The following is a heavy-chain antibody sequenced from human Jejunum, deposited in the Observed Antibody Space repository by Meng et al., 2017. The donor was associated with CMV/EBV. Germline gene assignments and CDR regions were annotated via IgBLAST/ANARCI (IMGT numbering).Heavy chain of an antibody. CDR2: INQDGSGE. J-gene: IGHJ4*02. Sequence: GFTFSNYFMTWVRQAPGKGLEWVANINQDGSGEYYVDSLKGRFTISRDNAKNSLYLQLNSLRAEDTAVYYCARWDYYSSTHFPGYWGQGTRVTVSS. CDR3: ARWDYYSSTHFPGY. D-gene: IGHD2-2*01. CDR1: GFTFSNYF. V-gene: IGHV3-7*01.